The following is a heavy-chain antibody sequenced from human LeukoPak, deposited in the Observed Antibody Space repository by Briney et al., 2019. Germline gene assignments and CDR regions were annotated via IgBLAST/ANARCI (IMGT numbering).Heavy chain of an antibody. J-gene: IGHJ4*02. CDR1: DYSINNGHY. D-gene: IGHD6-19*01. Sequence: SETLSLTCVVSDYSINNGHYWGWIRQPPGKGLEWIGSIFHSGSTYRDPSLKSRVTISVDTSKNQFSRNLRSVTAADTAVYYCARGRTPDIPLAGTGFDFDYWGQGTLVTVSS. CDR3: ARGRTPDIPLAGTGFDFDY. CDR2: IFHSGST. V-gene: IGHV4-38-2*01.